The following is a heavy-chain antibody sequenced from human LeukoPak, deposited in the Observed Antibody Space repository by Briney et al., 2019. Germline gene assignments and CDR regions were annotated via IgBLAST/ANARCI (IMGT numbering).Heavy chain of an antibody. CDR1: GFTFDDYA. CDR2: ISWDGDST. Sequence: GGSLRPSCAASGFTFDDYAMDWVRQAPGKGLECVSLISWDGDSTYYSDSVKGRFTISRDNNKNSLYLQMNSLRTEDTALYYCATAPYDSIGIFDYWGQGTLVTVSS. CDR3: ATAPYDSIGIFDY. D-gene: IGHD3-22*01. J-gene: IGHJ4*02. V-gene: IGHV3-43D*03.